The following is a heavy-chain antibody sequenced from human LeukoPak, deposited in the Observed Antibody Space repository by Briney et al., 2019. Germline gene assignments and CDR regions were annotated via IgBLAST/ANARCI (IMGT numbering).Heavy chain of an antibody. V-gene: IGHV1-8*01. CDR3: ARVGGYDFWSGYYTPFDY. Sequence: ASVKVSCKASGYTFTSYDINWVPQATGQGLEWMGWMNPNSGNTGYALKFQGRVTMTRNTSISTAYMELSSLRSEDTAVYYCARVGGYDFWSGYYTPFDYWGQGTLVTVSS. CDR1: GYTFTSYD. D-gene: IGHD3-3*01. CDR2: MNPNSGNT. J-gene: IGHJ4*02.